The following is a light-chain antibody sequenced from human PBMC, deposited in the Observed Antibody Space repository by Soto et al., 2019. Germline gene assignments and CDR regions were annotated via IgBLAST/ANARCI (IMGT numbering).Light chain of an antibody. CDR1: QGLGDR. Sequence: EIVMTQSPATLSVSPGGRATLSCRASQGLGDRWAGYQQKPGQPPRLLIYDASTRATGVPDRLRGSESETESTLTITSLQSEDFAVYSCQHSHGWVNAFGQGTKLET. CDR3: QHSHGWVNA. V-gene: IGKV3-15*01. J-gene: IGKJ2*01. CDR2: DAS.